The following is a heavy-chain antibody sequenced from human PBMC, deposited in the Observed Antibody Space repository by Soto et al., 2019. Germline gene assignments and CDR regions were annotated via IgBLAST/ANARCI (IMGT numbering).Heavy chain of an antibody. J-gene: IGHJ4*02. CDR3: ASYGDYNLQY. CDR2: INHSGST. V-gene: IGHV4-61*03. Sequence: PSETLSLTCTVSGGSISSGAYYWSWIRQPPGKGLEWIGEINHSGSTNYNPSLKSRVTISADTSKNHFSLKLTSVTAADTAVYYCASYGDYNLQYWGQGTLVTVSS. D-gene: IGHD4-17*01. CDR1: GGSISSGAYY.